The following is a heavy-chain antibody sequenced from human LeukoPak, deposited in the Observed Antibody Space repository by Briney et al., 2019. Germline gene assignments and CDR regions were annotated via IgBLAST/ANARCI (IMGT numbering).Heavy chain of an antibody. Sequence: ASVKVSCKASGYTFTGYYMHWVRQAPGQGLEWMGWINPNSDGTNYAQKFQGWVTMTRDTSISTAYMELSRLRSDDTAVYYCARVSCSGGSCYEFDYWGQGTLVTVSS. CDR1: GYTFTGYY. CDR3: ARVSCSGGSCYEFDY. CDR2: INPNSDGT. V-gene: IGHV1-2*04. J-gene: IGHJ4*02. D-gene: IGHD2-15*01.